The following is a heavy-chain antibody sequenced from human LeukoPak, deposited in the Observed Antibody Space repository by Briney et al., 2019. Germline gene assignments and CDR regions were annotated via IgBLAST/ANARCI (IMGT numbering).Heavy chain of an antibody. V-gene: IGHV1-2*02. D-gene: IGHD3-22*01. J-gene: IGHJ6*01. CDR3: ARDLAYYYDSSGYLPLTDYYYGMDV. CDR2: INPSSGGT. Sequence: ASVKVSCKASGYTFTGYYMHWVRQAPGQGLEWMGWINPSSGGTSYAQKFQGRVTMTRDTSISTAYMELSRLRPDDTAVYYCARDLAYYYDSSGYLPLTDYYYGMDVGGQGTTVTVPS. CDR1: GYTFTGYY.